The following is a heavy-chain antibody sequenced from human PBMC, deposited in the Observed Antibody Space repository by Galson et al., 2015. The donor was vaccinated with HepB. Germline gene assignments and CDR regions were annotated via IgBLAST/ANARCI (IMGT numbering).Heavy chain of an antibody. J-gene: IGHJ3*02. Sequence: QVQLQESGPGLVKPSETLSLTCTVSGGSISSYYWSWIRQPPGKGLEWIGYIYSSGSTNYNPSLKSRVTISVDTSKNQFSLRLSSVTAADTAVYYCARSSNSGTYYFAFDIWGQGTMVTVSS. V-gene: IGHV4-59*01. CDR3: ARSSNSGTYYFAFDI. CDR1: GGSISSYY. D-gene: IGHD1-26*01. CDR2: IYSSGST.